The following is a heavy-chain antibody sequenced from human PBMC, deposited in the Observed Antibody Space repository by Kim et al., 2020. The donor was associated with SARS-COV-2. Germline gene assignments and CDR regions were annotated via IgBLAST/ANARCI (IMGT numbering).Heavy chain of an antibody. J-gene: IGHJ6*02. CDR2: FDPEDGET. Sequence: ASVKVSCKVSGYTLTELSMHWVRQAPGKGLEWMGGFDPEDGETIYAQKFQGRVTMTEDTSTDTAYMELSSLRSEDTAVYYCATVLPRLYYDILSIPNYYYGMDVWGQGTTVTVS. CDR1: GYTLTELS. D-gene: IGHD3-9*01. CDR3: ATVLPRLYYDILSIPNYYYGMDV. V-gene: IGHV1-24*01.